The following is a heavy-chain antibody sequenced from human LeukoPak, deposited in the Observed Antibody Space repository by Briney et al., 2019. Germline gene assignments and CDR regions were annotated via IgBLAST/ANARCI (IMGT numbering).Heavy chain of an antibody. CDR2: IRYDGSNK. V-gene: IGHV3-30*02. D-gene: IGHD5-18*01. CDR1: GFTFSSYG. J-gene: IGHJ4*02. CDR3: AKDFSGYSYGHFDY. Sequence: GGSLRLSCAASGFTFSSYGMHWVRQAPGKGLEWVAFIRYDGSNKYYADSVKGRFTISRDNSKNTLYLQMNSLRAEDTAVYYCAKDFSGYSYGHFDYWGRGTLVTVAS.